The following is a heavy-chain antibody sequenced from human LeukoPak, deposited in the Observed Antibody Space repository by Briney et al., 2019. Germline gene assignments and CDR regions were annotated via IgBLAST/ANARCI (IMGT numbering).Heavy chain of an antibody. J-gene: IGHJ6*02. CDR1: GFTFSSYA. D-gene: IGHD6-19*01. CDR3: ARRSGWDDYYYGMDV. V-gene: IGHV3-30-3*01. Sequence: GGSLRLSCAASGFTFSSYAMPWVRQAPGKGLKWVAVISYDGSNKYYADSVKGRFTISRDNSKNTLYLQMNSLRAEDTAVYYCARRSGWDDYYYGMDVWGQGTTVTVSS. CDR2: ISYDGSNK.